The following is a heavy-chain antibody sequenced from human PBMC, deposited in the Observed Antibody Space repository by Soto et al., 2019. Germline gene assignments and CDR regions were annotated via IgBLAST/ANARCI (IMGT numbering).Heavy chain of an antibody. CDR2: MWYDGSNK. CDR3: ASEYCSGGRCYYYGMDV. Sequence: QVQLVESGGGVVQPGRSLRLSCAASGFTFSSYGMHWVRQAPGKGLEWVAVMWYDGSNKYYADSVKGRFTISRDNSKNTLYLQMNSLRAEDTAVYYSASEYCSGGRCYYYGMDVWGQGTTVTVSS. V-gene: IGHV3-33*01. D-gene: IGHD2-15*01. J-gene: IGHJ6*02. CDR1: GFTFSSYG.